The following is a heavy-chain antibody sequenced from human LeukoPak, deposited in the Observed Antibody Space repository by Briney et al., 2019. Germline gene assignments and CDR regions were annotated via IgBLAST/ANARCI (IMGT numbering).Heavy chain of an antibody. D-gene: IGHD2-8*01. CDR2: ITSNGGSI. CDR3: VSVRSLDY. Sequence: PGGSLRLSCSASGFTFSSYAMQWVRQAPGKGLEYVSAITSNGGSIYYADSVKGRFTVSRDNSKNTLYLQMSSLRVEDTAVYYCVSVRSLDYWGQGTLVTVSS. CDR1: GFTFSSYA. V-gene: IGHV3-64D*06. J-gene: IGHJ4*02.